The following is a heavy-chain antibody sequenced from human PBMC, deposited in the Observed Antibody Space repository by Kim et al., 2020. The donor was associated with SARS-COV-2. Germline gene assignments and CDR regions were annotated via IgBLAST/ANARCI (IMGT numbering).Heavy chain of an antibody. J-gene: IGHJ6*02. Sequence: GGSLRLSCAASGFTFSSYGMHWVRQAPGKGLEWVAVIWYDGSNKYYADSVKGRFTISRDNSKNTLYLQMNSLRAEDTAVYYCAKGPDYYDSSGYYGWGGMDVWGQGTTVTVSS. V-gene: IGHV3-33*06. D-gene: IGHD3-22*01. CDR3: AKGPDYYDSSGYYGWGGMDV. CDR1: GFTFSSYG. CDR2: IWYDGSNK.